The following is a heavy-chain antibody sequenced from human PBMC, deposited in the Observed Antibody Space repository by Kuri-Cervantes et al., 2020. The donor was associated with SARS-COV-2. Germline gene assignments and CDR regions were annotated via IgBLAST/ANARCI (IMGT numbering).Heavy chain of an antibody. V-gene: IGHV3-48*04. CDR2: IGPSGTTK. J-gene: IGHJ4*02. CDR3: ARDLAGAATTGHYFDY. CDR1: GFTFSSYW. D-gene: IGHD6-19*01. Sequence: GESLKISCAASGFTFSSYWMSWVRQAPGKGLEWVSNIGPSGTTKYYADSMKGRFTISRDNAKNTLYLQMNSLRAEDTAVYYCARDLAGAATTGHYFDYWGQGTLVTVSS.